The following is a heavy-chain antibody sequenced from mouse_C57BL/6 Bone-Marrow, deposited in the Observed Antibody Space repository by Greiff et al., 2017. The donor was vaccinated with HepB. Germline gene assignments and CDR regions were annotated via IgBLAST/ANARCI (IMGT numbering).Heavy chain of an antibody. D-gene: IGHD1-1*01. CDR1: GYTFTSYG. CDR3: ARGSITTVVATNFDV. Sequence: QVQLKQSGAELARPGASVKLSCKASGYTFTSYGISWVKQRTGQGLEWIGEIYPRSGNTYYNEKFKGKATLTADKSSSTAYMELRSLTSEDSAVYFCARGSITTVVATNFDVWGTGTTVTVSS. V-gene: IGHV1-81*01. J-gene: IGHJ1*03. CDR2: IYPRSGNT.